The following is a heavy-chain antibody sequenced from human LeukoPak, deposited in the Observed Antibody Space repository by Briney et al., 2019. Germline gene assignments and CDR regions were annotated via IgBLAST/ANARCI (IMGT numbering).Heavy chain of an antibody. Sequence: PSETLSLTCTVSGGSISSYDWSWIRQPPGKGLEWIGFIRYSGSTNYNPSLKSRVTISVDTSKNQFSLRLTSVTAADTAVYYCARYGSAHWFDPWGRGTLVSVSS. V-gene: IGHV4-59*01. CDR1: GGSISSYD. CDR2: IRYSGST. J-gene: IGHJ5*02. CDR3: ARYGSAHWFDP. D-gene: IGHD4-17*01.